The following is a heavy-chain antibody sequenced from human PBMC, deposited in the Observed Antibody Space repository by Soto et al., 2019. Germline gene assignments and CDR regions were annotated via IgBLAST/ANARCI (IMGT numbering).Heavy chain of an antibody. CDR1: GGTFSSYA. CDR3: ARTFDWLTGPFDY. CDR2: IIPIFGTA. D-gene: IGHD3-9*01. V-gene: IGHV1-69*05. J-gene: IGHJ4*02. Sequence: ASGEVSCKASGGTFSSYAISWVRQAPGQGLEWMGGIIPIFGTANYAQKLQGRVTMTTDTSTSTAYMELRSLRSDDTAVYYCARTFDWLTGPFDYWGQGTLVTVSS.